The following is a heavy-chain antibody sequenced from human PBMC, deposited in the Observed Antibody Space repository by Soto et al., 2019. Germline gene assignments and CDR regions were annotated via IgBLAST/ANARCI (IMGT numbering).Heavy chain of an antibody. V-gene: IGHV3-30*03. CDR2: ISYDGSNK. CDR3: XXXXXXXXXXXXXYFDY. J-gene: IGHJ4*02. CDR1: GFTFSSYG. Sequence: QVQLVESGGGVVQPGRSLRLSCAASGFTFSSYGMHWVRXAXGKXXXXXXVISYDGSNKYYADSVKGRFTISRDNSKXXXXXXXXXXXXXXXXXXXXXXXXXXXXXXXXXYFDYWGQGTLVTVSS.